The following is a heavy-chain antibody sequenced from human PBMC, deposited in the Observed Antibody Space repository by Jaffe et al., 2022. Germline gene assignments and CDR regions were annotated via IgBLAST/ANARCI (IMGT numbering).Heavy chain of an antibody. Sequence: EVQLVESGGGLVQPGRSLRLSCTTSGFTFGDYAMSWFRQAPGKGLEWVGFIRSKGYGGTTEYAASVKGRFTFSRDDSKRIAYLQMNSLKTEDTAVYYCTRRGGSNTVPDYWGQGTLVTVSS. CDR2: IRSKGYGGTT. V-gene: IGHV3-49*03. D-gene: IGHD2-15*01. CDR3: TRRGGSNTVPDY. CDR1: GFTFGDYA. J-gene: IGHJ4*02.